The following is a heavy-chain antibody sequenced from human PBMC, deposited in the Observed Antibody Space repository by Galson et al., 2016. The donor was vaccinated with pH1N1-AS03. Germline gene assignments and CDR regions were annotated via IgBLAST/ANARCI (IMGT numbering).Heavy chain of an antibody. J-gene: IGHJ3*01. CDR2: ISTHNGDT. CDR3: ASEGFRRRLLLPGAFDV. V-gene: IGHV1-18*01. Sequence: SVKVSCKVSGYTFTAYGVSWVRQAPGQGLQWMGWISTHNGDTNYAQNFHGRVTLTTDTSTSTVYLELRSLQSDDTAVYYCASEGFRRRLLLPGAFDVWGQGTMLTVSS. CDR1: GYTFTAYG. D-gene: IGHD3-22*01.